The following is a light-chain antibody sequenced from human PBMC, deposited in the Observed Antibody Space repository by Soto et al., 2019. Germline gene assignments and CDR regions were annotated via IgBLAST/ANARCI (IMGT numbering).Light chain of an antibody. Sequence: QSVLTQPPSASGSPGQSVTISCTGTSSDVGRYNYVSWYQQHPGKTPKLIIYEVTKRPSGVPDRFSASKSGKTASLTVSGLQAEDEADYYCSSHAGSNSFYVFGTGTKVTV. CDR1: SSDVGRYNY. CDR2: EVT. J-gene: IGLJ1*01. V-gene: IGLV2-8*01. CDR3: SSHAGSNSFYV.